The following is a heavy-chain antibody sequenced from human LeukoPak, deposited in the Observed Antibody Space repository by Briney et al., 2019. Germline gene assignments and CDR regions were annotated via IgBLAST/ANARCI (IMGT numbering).Heavy chain of an antibody. Sequence: SVKVSCTASGGTFSSYAISWVRQAPGQRLEWMGGIIPIFGTANYAQKFQGRVTITADESTSTAYMELSCLRSEDTAVYYCARDAPYYDFWSGWTRYYYYGMDVWGQGTTVTVSS. J-gene: IGHJ6*02. CDR1: GGTFSSYA. CDR3: ARDAPYYDFWSGWTRYYYYGMDV. CDR2: IIPIFGTA. V-gene: IGHV1-69*13. D-gene: IGHD3-3*01.